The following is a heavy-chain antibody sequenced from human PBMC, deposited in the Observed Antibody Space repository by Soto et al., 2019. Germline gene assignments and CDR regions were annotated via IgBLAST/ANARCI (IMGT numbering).Heavy chain of an antibody. V-gene: IGHV4-34*01. CDR3: ARVRLVTMIVADNYYGMDV. J-gene: IGHJ6*02. D-gene: IGHD3-22*01. CDR2: INHSGST. Sequence: SETLSLTCAVYGGSFSGYYWSWIRQPPGKGLEWIGEINHSGSTNYNPSLKSRVTISVDTSKNQFSLKLSSVTAADTAVYYCARVRLVTMIVADNYYGMDVWGQGTTVTVSS. CDR1: GGSFSGYY.